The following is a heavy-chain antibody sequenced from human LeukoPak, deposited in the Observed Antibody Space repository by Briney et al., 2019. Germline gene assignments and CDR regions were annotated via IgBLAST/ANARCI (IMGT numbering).Heavy chain of an antibody. CDR2: IWYDGSNK. J-gene: IGHJ3*02. Sequence: PGGSLRLSCAASGFTFSSYGMHWVRQAPGKGLEWVAVIWYDGSNKYYADSVKGRFTISRDNSKNTLYLQMNSLRAEDTAVYYCAKDRSGPPYSSGWYGAFDIWGQGTMVTVSS. CDR3: AKDRSGPPYSSGWYGAFDI. CDR1: GFTFSSYG. V-gene: IGHV3-30*02. D-gene: IGHD6-19*01.